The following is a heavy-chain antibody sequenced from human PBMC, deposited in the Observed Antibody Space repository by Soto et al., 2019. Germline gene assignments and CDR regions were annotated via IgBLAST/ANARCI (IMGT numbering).Heavy chain of an antibody. J-gene: IGHJ4*02. CDR2: ISHEGNSK. V-gene: IGHV3-30*18. D-gene: IGHD6-19*01. Sequence: ESGGGVVQPGGSLRLSCAASGFTFSVFGMHWVRQAPGKGPEWVAVISHEGNSKHYADSVKGRFTISRDNAKNTLSLLMDSLRPEDTALYYCAKTITLSPSDDSRGRGALIDHWGQGTLDTVSS. CDR3: AKTITLSPSDDSRGRGALIDH. CDR1: GFTFSVFG.